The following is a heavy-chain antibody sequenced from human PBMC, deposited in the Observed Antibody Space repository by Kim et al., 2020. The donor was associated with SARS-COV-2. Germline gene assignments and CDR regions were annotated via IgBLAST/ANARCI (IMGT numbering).Heavy chain of an antibody. D-gene: IGHD6-6*01. J-gene: IGHJ6*03. CDR2: IYSGGST. CDR1: GFTVSSNY. CDR3: ATSSWGYYYYMDV. V-gene: IGHV3-53*01. Sequence: GGSLRLSCAASGFTVSSNYMSWVRQAPGKGLEWVSVIYSGGSTYYADSVKGRFTISRDNSKNTLYLQMNSLRAEDTAVYYCATSSWGYYYYMDVWGKGTTVTVSS.